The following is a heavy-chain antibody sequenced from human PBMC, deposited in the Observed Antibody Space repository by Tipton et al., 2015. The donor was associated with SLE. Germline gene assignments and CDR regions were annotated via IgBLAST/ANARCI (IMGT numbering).Heavy chain of an antibody. CDR2: INHSGST. V-gene: IGHV4-34*01. J-gene: IGHJ6*02. CDR3: ARDLRGPRDYYGMDV. Sequence: TLSLTCAVYGGSFSGYYWTWIRQPPGKGLEWIGEINHSGSTNYNPSLKSRVTISVDTSKNQFSLKLSSVTAADTAVYYCARDLRGPRDYYGMDVGGQGTTVTVSS. CDR1: GGSFSGYY. D-gene: IGHD3-10*01.